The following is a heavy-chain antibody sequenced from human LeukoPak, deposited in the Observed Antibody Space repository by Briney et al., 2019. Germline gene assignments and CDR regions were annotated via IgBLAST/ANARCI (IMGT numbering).Heavy chain of an antibody. D-gene: IGHD3-10*01. J-gene: IGHJ6*03. CDR3: ARHSLGTITMVRGVSYYYYYMDV. V-gene: IGHV4-34*01. Sequence: SETLSLTCAVYGGSFSGYYWSWIRQPPGKGLEWIGEINHSGSTNYNPSLKSRVTISVDTSKNQFSLKLSSVTAADTAVYYCARHSLGTITMVRGVSYYYYYMDVWGKGTTVTISS. CDR2: INHSGST. CDR1: GGSFSGYY.